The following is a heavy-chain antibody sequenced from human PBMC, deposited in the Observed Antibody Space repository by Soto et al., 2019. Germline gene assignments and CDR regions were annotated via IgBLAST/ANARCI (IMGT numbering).Heavy chain of an antibody. CDR1: GYTFTGYY. D-gene: IGHD3-3*01. J-gene: IGHJ6*02. Sequence: QVQLVQSGAEVKKPGASVKVSCKASGYTFTGYYMHWVRQAPGQGLEWMGWINPNSGGTNYAQKFQGWAPMTRDTSISTAYMELSRLRSDDTAVYYCARDQRSNYDFWSGYVPYYYYYGMDVWGQGTTVTVSS. CDR2: INPNSGGT. V-gene: IGHV1-2*04. CDR3: ARDQRSNYDFWSGYVPYYYYYGMDV.